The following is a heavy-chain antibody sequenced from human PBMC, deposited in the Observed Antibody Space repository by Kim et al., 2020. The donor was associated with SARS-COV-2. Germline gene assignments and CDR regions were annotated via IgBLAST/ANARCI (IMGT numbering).Heavy chain of an antibody. CDR3: ATADQSYYFDY. CDR2: DT. J-gene: IGHJ4*02. Sequence: DTRYSPSFQGKVTISADKSISTAYLQWSSLKASDTAMYYCATADQSYYFDYWGQGSLVTVSP. V-gene: IGHV5-51*01.